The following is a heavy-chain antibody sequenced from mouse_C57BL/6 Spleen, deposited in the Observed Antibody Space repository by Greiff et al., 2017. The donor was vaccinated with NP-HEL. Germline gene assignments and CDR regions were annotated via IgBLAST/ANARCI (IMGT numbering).Heavy chain of an antibody. CDR3: ARGEWRYFDY. V-gene: IGHV3-6*01. Sequence: EVQLVESGPGLVKPSQSLSLTCSVTGYSITSGYYWNWIRQFPGNKLEWMGYISYDGSNNYNPSLKNRISITRDTSKNQFFLKLNSVTTEDTATYYCARGEWRYFDYWGQGTTLTVSS. CDR2: ISYDGSN. CDR1: GYSITSGYY. J-gene: IGHJ2*01.